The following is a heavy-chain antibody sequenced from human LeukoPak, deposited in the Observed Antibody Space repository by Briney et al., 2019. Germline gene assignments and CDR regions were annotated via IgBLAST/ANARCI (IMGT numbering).Heavy chain of an antibody. Sequence: PSETLSLTCAVYGGSFSGYYWSWIRQPPGKGLEWIGEINHSRSTNYNPSLKSRVTISVDTSKNQFSLKLSSVTAADTAVYYCARGAGGYGMDVWGQGTTVTVSS. D-gene: IGHD3-16*01. V-gene: IGHV4-34*01. J-gene: IGHJ6*02. CDR2: INHSRST. CDR3: ARGAGGYGMDV. CDR1: GGSFSGYY.